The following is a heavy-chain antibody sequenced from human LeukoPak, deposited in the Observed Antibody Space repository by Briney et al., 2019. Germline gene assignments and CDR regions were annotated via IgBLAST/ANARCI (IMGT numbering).Heavy chain of an antibody. J-gene: IGHJ3*02. V-gene: IGHV1-8*03. CDR3: ARGDYGDTGTAFDI. CDR2: VIPNSGNT. D-gene: IGHD4-17*01. CDR1: GYILNDYD. Sequence: ASVKVSCKASGYILNDYDIHWVRQASGQGFEWLGWVIPNSGNTAYAQNFQDRVTITRNSSTDTAYLELSSLRSEDTAVYYCARGDYGDTGTAFDIWGHGTMVIVSS.